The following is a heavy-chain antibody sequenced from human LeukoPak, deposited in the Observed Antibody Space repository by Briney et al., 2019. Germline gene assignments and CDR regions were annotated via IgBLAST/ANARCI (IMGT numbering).Heavy chain of an antibody. CDR3: ATVRPIRFLEWLHTFDP. J-gene: IGHJ5*02. CDR2: FHPEDGET. V-gene: IGHV1-24*01. D-gene: IGHD3-3*01. CDR1: GYTLTELS. Sequence: AASVKVSCKVSGYTLTELSMHWLRQAPGKGLEWMGGFHPEDGETIYAQKFQGRVTMTEDTSTDTAYMELSRLRSEDTAVYYCATVRPIRFLEWLHTFDPWGQGTLVTVSS.